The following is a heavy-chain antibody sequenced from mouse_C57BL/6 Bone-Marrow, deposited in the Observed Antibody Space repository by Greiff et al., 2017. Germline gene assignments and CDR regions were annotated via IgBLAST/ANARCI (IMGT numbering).Heavy chain of an antibody. CDR1: GFTFSDFY. CDR3: ARYLYDGAMDY. V-gene: IGHV7-1*01. Sequence: EVKLVESGGGLVQSGRSLRLSCATSGFTFSDFYMEWVRQAPGKGLEWIAASRNKANDYTTEYSASVKGLVIVSRDTSQSILYLQMHALSAEDTAIYYCARYLYDGAMDYWGQGTSVTVSS. D-gene: IGHD2-3*01. CDR2: SRNKANDYTT. J-gene: IGHJ4*01.